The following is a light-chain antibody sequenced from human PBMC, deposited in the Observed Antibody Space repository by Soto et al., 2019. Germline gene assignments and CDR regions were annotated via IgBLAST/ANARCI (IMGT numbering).Light chain of an antibody. Sequence: QSVLTQPPSASGTPGQRVIISCSGSKSNIGDNPVNWFQQFPGTAPKLLIFSNDERPSGVPERFSGSKSGASASLAISGLQSDDEADCSCATWDDSLNGWVFGGGTKLTVL. CDR2: SND. J-gene: IGLJ3*02. V-gene: IGLV1-44*01. CDR3: ATWDDSLNGWV. CDR1: KSNIGDNP.